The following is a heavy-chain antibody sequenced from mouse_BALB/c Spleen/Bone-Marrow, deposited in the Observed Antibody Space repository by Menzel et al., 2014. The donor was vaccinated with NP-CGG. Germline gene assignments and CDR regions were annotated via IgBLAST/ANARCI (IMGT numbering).Heavy chain of an antibody. V-gene: IGHV5-4*02. CDR3: LDGYYPWFAS. Sequence: EVQVVESGGGLVKPGGSLKLSCAASGFTFSDYYMYWVRQTPEKRLEWVATISDGGGYISYKDSVKGRFTISRDNAKNNLCLQMSSLKSEDTAMYCCLDGYYPWFASWGQGTLVTVSA. J-gene: IGHJ3*01. CDR1: GFTFSDYY. CDR2: ISDGGGYI. D-gene: IGHD2-3*01.